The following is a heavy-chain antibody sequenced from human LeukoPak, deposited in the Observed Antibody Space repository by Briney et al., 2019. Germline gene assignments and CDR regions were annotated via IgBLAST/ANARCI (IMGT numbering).Heavy chain of an antibody. D-gene: IGHD3-10*01. Sequence: RASVKLACEPSNYTFTDYPITWVRQVPGQGLEWMGWISTRNGETHYARRFQGRATMTTDTFASTVYIEVRSLTSDDTALYYCARESGSGSYFYFDYWGPGTLVTVSS. V-gene: IGHV1-18*01. J-gene: IGHJ4*02. CDR1: NYTFTDYP. CDR3: ARESGSGSYFYFDY. CDR2: ISTRNGET.